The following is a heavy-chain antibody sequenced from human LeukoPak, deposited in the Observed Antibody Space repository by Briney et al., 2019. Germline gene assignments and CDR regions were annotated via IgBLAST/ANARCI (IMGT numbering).Heavy chain of an antibody. CDR1: GYTFTSYG. CDR3: ARVGSSSSLYYYYYMDV. Sequence: GASVKVSCKASGYTFTSYGIRWVRQAPGQGLEWMGWISAYNGNTNYAQKLQGRVTMTTDTSTSTAYMELRSLRSDHTAVYYCARVGSSSSLYYYYYMDVWGKGTTVTVSS. J-gene: IGHJ6*03. D-gene: IGHD6-6*01. CDR2: ISAYNGNT. V-gene: IGHV1-18*01.